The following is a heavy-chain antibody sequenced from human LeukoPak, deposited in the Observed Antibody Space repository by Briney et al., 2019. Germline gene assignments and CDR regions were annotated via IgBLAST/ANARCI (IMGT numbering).Heavy chain of an antibody. J-gene: IGHJ4*02. D-gene: IGHD6-6*01. CDR2: IIPILWIA. CDR3: ARDRGYSSSSGYFDY. CDR1: GRTFSSYA. V-gene: IGHV1-69*04. Sequence: SVTVSCKASGRTFSSYAISWVRQAAGQGLEWMGRIIPILWIANYTQKFQRRVTITAHKSTSTAYMELSSLRSEDTAVYYCARDRGYSSSSGYFDYWGQGTLVTVSS.